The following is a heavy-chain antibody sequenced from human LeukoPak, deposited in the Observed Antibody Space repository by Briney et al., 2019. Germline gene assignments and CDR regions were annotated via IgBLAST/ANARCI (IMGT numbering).Heavy chain of an antibody. Sequence: PSETLSLTCTVSGGSISSSSYYWGWVRQPPGKALEWIGNIFYSGSTYCSPSLKSRVTISLDTSRNQFSLKLNSVTAADTAVYYCARGCIVGATRPFDYWGQGTLVTVSS. CDR3: ARGCIVGATRPFDY. V-gene: IGHV4-39*07. D-gene: IGHD1-26*01. J-gene: IGHJ4*02. CDR1: GGSISSSSYY. CDR2: IFYSGST.